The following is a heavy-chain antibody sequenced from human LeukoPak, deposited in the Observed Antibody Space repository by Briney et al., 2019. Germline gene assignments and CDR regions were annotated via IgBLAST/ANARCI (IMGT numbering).Heavy chain of an antibody. CDR1: GFTFSSYG. D-gene: IGHD6-13*01. V-gene: IGHV3-30*02. J-gene: IGHJ4*02. CDR2: IRYDGSNK. CDR3: ARLGIAAAGRPFDY. Sequence: PGGSLRLSCAASGFTFSSYGMHWVRQAPGKGLEWVAFIRYDGSNKYYADSVKGRFAISRDNSKNTLYLQMNSLRAEDTALYYCARLGIAAAGRPFDYWGQGTLVTVSS.